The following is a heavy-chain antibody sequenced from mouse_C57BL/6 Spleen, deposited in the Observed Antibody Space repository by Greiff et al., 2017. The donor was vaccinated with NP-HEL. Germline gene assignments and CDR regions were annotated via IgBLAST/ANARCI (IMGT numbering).Heavy chain of an antibody. V-gene: IGHV1-64*01. CDR2: IHPNSGST. CDR3: ARTRGALYYGSSYWYFDV. CDR1: GYTFTSYW. Sequence: QVQLQQPGAELVKPGASVKLSCKASGYTFTSYWMHWVKQRPGQGLEWIGMIHPNSGSTNYNEKFKSKATLTVDKSSSTAYMQLSSLTSEDSAVYYCARTRGALYYGSSYWYFDVWGTGTTVTVSS. D-gene: IGHD1-1*01. J-gene: IGHJ1*03.